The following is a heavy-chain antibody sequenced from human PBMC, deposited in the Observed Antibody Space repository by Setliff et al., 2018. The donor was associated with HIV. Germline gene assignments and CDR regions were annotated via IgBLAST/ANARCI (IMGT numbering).Heavy chain of an antibody. CDR2: INEDGSED. J-gene: IGHJ4*02. D-gene: IGHD6-13*01. V-gene: IGHV3-7*01. CDR3: ARAKYSSSWYYFDY. CDR1: GFRFRDHW. Sequence: PGGSLRLSCSISGFRFRDHWMSWVRQAPGKGLEWVANINEDGSEDYYVDSVKGRFTISRDNAKNSLYLQMNSLRAEDTAVYYCARAKYSSSWYYFDYWGQGTLVTVSS.